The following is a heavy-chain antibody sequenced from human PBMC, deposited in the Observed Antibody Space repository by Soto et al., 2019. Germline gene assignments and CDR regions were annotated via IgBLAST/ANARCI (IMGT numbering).Heavy chain of an antibody. CDR2: IYYSGST. J-gene: IGHJ4*02. V-gene: IGHV4-61*01. CDR1: GGSVSSGSYY. D-gene: IGHD6-6*01. CDR3: ARDRPGFDY. Sequence: QVQLQESGPGLVKPSETLSLTCTVSGGSVSSGSYYWSWIRQPPGKGLEWIGYIYYSGSTNYNPSLKSRVTISVDTSKNQFSLKLSSVTAADTAVYYCARDRPGFDYWGQGTLVTVSS.